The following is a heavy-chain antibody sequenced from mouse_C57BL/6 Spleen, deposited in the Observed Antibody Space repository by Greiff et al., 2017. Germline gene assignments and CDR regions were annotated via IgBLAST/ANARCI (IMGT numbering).Heavy chain of an antibody. CDR3: ARGGYSNYDAMDY. CDR1: GYSITSGYY. Sequence: ESGPGLVQPSQSLSLTCSVTGYSITSGYYWNWIRQFPGNKLEWMGYISYDGSNNYNPSLKNRISITLDTSKNQFFLKLNSVTTEDTATYYCARGGYSNYDAMDYWGQGTSVTVSS. CDR2: ISYDGSN. D-gene: IGHD2-5*01. V-gene: IGHV3-6*01. J-gene: IGHJ4*01.